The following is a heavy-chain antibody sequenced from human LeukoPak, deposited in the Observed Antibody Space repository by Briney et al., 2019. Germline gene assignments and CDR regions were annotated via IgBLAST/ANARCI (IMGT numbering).Heavy chain of an antibody. CDR2: IYYSGST. V-gene: IGHV4-59*01. D-gene: IGHD6-13*01. Sequence: KSSETLSLTCTVSGGSISSYYWSWIRQPPGKGLEWIGYIYYSGSTNYNPSLKSRVTISVDTSKNQFSLKLSSVTAADTAVYYCAGTLTIAAAGFDPWGQGTLVTVSS. CDR1: GGSISSYY. CDR3: AGTLTIAAAGFDP. J-gene: IGHJ5*02.